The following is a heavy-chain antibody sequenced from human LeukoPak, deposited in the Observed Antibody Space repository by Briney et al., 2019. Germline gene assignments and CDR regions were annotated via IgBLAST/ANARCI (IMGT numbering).Heavy chain of an antibody. D-gene: IGHD4-17*01. Sequence: GGSLRLSCAASGFTFSSYSMNWVRQAPGKGLEWVSSISTNSAYIYYSDSIKGRFTISRDNAKNSLYLQMNSLGAEDMALYYCARGSTTAQRKDAFDIWGQGTMVTVSS. J-gene: IGHJ3*02. CDR3: ARGSTTAQRKDAFDI. CDR1: GFTFSSYS. V-gene: IGHV3-21*01. CDR2: ISTNSAYI.